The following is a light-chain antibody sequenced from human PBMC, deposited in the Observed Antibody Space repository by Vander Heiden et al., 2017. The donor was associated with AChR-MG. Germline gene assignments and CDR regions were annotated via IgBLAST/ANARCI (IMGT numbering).Light chain of an antibody. J-gene: IGKJ4*01. CDR2: AAS. CDR1: QSISNF. CDR3: QQSDSTRLT. Sequence: DIQMTQSPSSLSASVGDRVTITCRASQSISNFLNWYQQKPGKAPNLLIYAASSLQSGVPSRFSGSGSGTDFTLTISSLQPEDFATYYCQQSDSTRLTFGGWTKVEIK. V-gene: IGKV1-39*01.